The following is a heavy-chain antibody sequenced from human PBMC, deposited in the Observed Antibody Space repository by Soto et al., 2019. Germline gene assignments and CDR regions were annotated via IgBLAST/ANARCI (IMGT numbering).Heavy chain of an antibody. CDR2: IIPILGIA. V-gene: IGHV1-69*08. CDR3: SRDLGGYSGYVQEDY. Sequence: QVQLVQSGAEVKKPGSSVKVSCKASGGTFSSYTISWVRQAPGPGLEWMGRIIPILGIANYAQKFQGRVTIIADKSTSMVFIDLSRLRTEDTTVYYSSRDLGGYSGYVQEDYRGRGTLVTVSS. CDR1: GGTFSSYT. J-gene: IGHJ4*02. D-gene: IGHD5-12*01.